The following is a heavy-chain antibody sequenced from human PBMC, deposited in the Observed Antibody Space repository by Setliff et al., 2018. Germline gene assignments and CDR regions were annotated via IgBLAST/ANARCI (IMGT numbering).Heavy chain of an antibody. CDR2: IGPAGAT. V-gene: IGHV3-13*01. J-gene: IGHJ6*03. CDR3: VKGYYMDA. CDR1: GFTFSSYD. Sequence: GGSLRLSCAASGFTFSSYDMHWVRQRPGEGLEWVSAIGPAGATHYLGSVKGRFTVSRXXXKDSLYLQMNSLRVGDTAVYYCVKGYYMDAWGKGTTVTVSS.